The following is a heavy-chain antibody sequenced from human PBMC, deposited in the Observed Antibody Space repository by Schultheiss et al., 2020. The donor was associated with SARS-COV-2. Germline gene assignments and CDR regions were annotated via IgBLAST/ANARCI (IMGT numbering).Heavy chain of an antibody. CDR1: GGSISSGGYY. J-gene: IGHJ5*02. CDR3: ARLIVVVPAAMRGWFDP. CDR2: IYYSGST. Sequence: SETLSLTCTVSGGSISSGGYYWSWIRQPPGKGLEWIGYIYYSGSTNYNPSLKSRVTISVDTSKNQFSLKLSSVTAADTAVYYCARLIVVVPAAMRGWFDPWGQGTLVTVSS. V-gene: IGHV4-61*08. D-gene: IGHD2-2*01.